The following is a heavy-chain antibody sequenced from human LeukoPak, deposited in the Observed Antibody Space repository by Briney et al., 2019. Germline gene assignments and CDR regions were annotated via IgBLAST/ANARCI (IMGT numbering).Heavy chain of an antibody. CDR3: ATWKFIAY. CDR1: GFTFKNYG. J-gene: IGHJ4*02. D-gene: IGHD1-1*01. CDR2: IWHDGSNK. Sequence: GGSLRLSCAASGFTFKNYGMSWVRQAPGKGLEWVAFIWHDGSNKYYADSVKGRFTISRDESKNTLYLQMNSLRVDDTAVYYRATWKFIAYWGQGTLATVSS. V-gene: IGHV3-33*08.